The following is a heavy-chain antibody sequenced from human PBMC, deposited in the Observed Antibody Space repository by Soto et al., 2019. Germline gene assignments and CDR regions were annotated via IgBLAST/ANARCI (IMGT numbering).Heavy chain of an antibody. V-gene: IGHV1-24*01. CDR2: FDPEDGET. CDR3: ATDRLYCSSTSCHHTLNY. D-gene: IGHD2-2*01. CDR1: GYTLTELS. Sequence: ASVKVSCKVSGYTLTELSMHWVRQAPGKGLEWMGGFDPEDGETIYAQKFQGRVTMTEDTSTDTAYMELSSLGSEDTAVYYCATDRLYCSSTSCHHTLNYWGQGTLVTVSS. J-gene: IGHJ4*02.